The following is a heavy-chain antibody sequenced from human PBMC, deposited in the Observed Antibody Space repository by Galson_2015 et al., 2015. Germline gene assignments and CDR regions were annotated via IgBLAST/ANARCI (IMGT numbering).Heavy chain of an antibody. CDR2: INAGNGNT. J-gene: IGHJ3*02. Sequence: SVKVSCKASGYTFTSYAMHWVRQAPGQRPEWMGWINAGNGNTKYSQKFQGRVTITRDTSASTAYMELSSLRSEDTAVYYCARSDIVVVVAASKLSQRMSAFDIWGQGTMVTVSS. V-gene: IGHV1-3*01. CDR1: GYTFTSYA. D-gene: IGHD2-15*01. CDR3: ARSDIVVVVAASKLSQRMSAFDI.